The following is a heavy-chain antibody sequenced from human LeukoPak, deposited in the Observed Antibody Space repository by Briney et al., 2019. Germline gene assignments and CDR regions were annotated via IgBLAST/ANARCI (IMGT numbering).Heavy chain of an antibody. V-gene: IGHV3-11*01. CDR3: ARGGSGNWFDP. CDR2: ISSRGSTT. Sequence: PGGSERLLCAASGFPFSDYYVRWIRQAPGEGRECVSHISSRGSTTFYADSVKGRFTISRDNAKNSLYLEMNSLRAEDTAEYYCARGGSGNWFDPWGQGTLVTVSS. CDR1: GFPFSDYY. J-gene: IGHJ5*02. D-gene: IGHD1-26*01.